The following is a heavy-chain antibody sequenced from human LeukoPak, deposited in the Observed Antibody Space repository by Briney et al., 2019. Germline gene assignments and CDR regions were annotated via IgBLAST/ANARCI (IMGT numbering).Heavy chain of an antibody. Sequence: PGGSLRLSRAASGFTFSSYAMHWVRQAPGKGLEWVAVISYDGSNKYYADSVKGRFTISRDNSKNTLYLQMNSLRAEDTAVYYCARESKIGYCSSTSCYYYGMDVWGQGTTVTVSS. CDR3: ARESKIGYCSSTSCYYYGMDV. V-gene: IGHV3-30*04. CDR2: ISYDGSNK. J-gene: IGHJ6*02. D-gene: IGHD2-2*01. CDR1: GFTFSSYA.